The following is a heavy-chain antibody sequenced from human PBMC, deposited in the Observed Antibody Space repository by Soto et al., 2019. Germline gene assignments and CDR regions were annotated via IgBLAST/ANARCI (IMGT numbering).Heavy chain of an antibody. CDR3: AKDLIYGDYYYGMDV. V-gene: IGHV3-30*18. D-gene: IGHD4-17*01. CDR2: ISYDGSNK. CDR1: GFTFSSYG. J-gene: IGHJ6*02. Sequence: GVSLRLSCAASGFTFSSYGMHWVRQAPGKGLEWVAVISYDGSNKYYADSVKGRFTNSIDNSKNTLYLQMNILRAEDTAVSYCAKDLIYGDYYYGMDVWGQGTTVTVSS.